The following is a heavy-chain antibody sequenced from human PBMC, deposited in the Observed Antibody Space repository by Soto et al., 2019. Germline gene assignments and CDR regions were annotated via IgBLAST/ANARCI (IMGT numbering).Heavy chain of an antibody. Sequence: GGSLRLSCAASGFTFSSHWMNWVRQAPGKGLEWVANIKQDGSEKYYVDSVKGRFTISRDNAKNSLYLQMNSLRAEDTGVYYCAREETAWPLAYGLDVWGQGTTVTVSS. CDR3: AREETAWPLAYGLDV. D-gene: IGHD2-21*02. CDR2: IKQDGSEK. V-gene: IGHV3-7*01. J-gene: IGHJ6*02. CDR1: GFTFSSHW.